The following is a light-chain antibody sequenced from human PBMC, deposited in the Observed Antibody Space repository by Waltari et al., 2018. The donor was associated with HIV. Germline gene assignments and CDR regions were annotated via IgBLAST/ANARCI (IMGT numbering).Light chain of an antibody. Sequence: EIVLTQSPGTLSLSPGERATLSCWASQTVSSNYLAWYQQKLGQAPRLLIYVASSKAADIPDRFSGSGSGTDFTLTISRLEPEDFAVYYCQQYGGSPLYTFGQGTKLEIK. V-gene: IGKV3-20*01. CDR1: QTVSSNY. CDR2: VAS. CDR3: QQYGGSPLYT. J-gene: IGKJ2*01.